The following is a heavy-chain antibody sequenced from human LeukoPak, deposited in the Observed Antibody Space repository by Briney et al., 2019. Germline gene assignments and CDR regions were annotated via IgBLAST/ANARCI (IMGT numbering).Heavy chain of an antibody. D-gene: IGHD6-13*01. CDR2: ISAYNGHT. J-gene: IGHJ6*03. CDR3: AGGGIAAAGDGYYYYYYMDV. CDR1: GYTFTSYG. Sequence: ASVKVSCKASGYTFTSYGITWVRQAPGQGLEWMGWISAYNGHTKYAQKLQGRVTMTTDTSTSTVYMELMSLRADDTAVYYCAGGGIAAAGDGYYYYYYMDVWGKGTTVTVSS. V-gene: IGHV1-18*01.